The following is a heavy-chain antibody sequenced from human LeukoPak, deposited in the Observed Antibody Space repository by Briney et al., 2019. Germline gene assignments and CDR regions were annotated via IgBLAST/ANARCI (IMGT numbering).Heavy chain of an antibody. J-gene: IGHJ6*03. V-gene: IGHV4-59*01. CDR1: GGSISSYY. CDR3: ARLTAYYYMDV. D-gene: IGHD5-18*01. Sequence: SETLSLTCTVSGGSISSYYWSWIRQPPGKGLEWIGYIYYSGSTNYDPSLKSRVTISVDTSKNQFSLKLSSVTAADTAVYYCARLTAYYYMDVWGKGTTVTVSS. CDR2: IYYSGST.